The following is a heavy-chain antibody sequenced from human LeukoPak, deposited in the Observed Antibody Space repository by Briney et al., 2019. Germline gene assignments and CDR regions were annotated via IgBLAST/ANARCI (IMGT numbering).Heavy chain of an antibody. CDR1: GGTFSSYA. CDR2: IIPIFGTA. Sequence: SVKVSCKASGGTFSSYAISWVRQAPGQGLEWMGGIIPIFGTANYAQKFQGRVTITTDESTSTAYMELSSLRSEDTAVYYCARHPYCSGGSCLDYYYYYMDVWGKGATVTVSS. V-gene: IGHV1-69*05. J-gene: IGHJ6*03. D-gene: IGHD2-15*01. CDR3: ARHPYCSGGSCLDYYYYYMDV.